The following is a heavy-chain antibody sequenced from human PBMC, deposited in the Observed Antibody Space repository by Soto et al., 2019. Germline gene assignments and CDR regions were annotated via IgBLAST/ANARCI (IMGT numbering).Heavy chain of an antibody. CDR1: GYTFTSYA. CDR3: ARDAPPADY. J-gene: IGHJ4*02. V-gene: IGHV1-18*01. CDR2: ISAYNGNT. Sequence: QVQLVQSGAEVKKPGASVKVSCKASGYTFTSYAISWVRQAPGPGLEWMGWISAYNGNTNYAQKLQGRVTMTTDTATSTADMELRSLRSDDTAVDYCARDAPPADYWGQGTLVTVSS.